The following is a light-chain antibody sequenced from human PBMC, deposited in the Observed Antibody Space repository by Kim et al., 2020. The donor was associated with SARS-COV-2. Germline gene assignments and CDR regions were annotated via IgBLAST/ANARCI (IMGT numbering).Light chain of an antibody. CDR3: QSYDSSLSGVV. CDR1: SSNIGAGYD. V-gene: IGLV1-40*01. Sequence: VTISGPGSSSNIGAGYDVHWYQQLPGTAPKLLIYGNSNRPSGVPDRFSGSKSGTSASLAITGLQAEDEADYYCQSYDSSLSGVVFGGGTQLTVL. J-gene: IGLJ2*01. CDR2: GNS.